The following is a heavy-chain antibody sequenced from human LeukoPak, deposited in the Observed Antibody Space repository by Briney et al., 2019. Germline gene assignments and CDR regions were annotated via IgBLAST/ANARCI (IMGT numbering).Heavy chain of an antibody. Sequence: GASVKVSCKASGYTFTSYAMHWVRQAPGQRLEWMGWINTNTGNPTYAQGFTGRFVFSLDTSVSTAYLQISSLKAEDTAVYYCARDPYCSSTSCYIGWFDPWGQGTLVTVSS. CDR1: GYTFTSYA. CDR2: INTNTGNP. V-gene: IGHV7-4-1*02. CDR3: ARDPYCSSTSCYIGWFDP. J-gene: IGHJ5*02. D-gene: IGHD2-2*02.